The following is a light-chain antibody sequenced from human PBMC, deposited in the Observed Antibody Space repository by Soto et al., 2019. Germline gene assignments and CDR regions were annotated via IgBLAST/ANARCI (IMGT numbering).Light chain of an antibody. V-gene: IGKV1-39*01. CDR1: QSISTK. J-gene: IGKJ1*01. CDR3: QQSYSRVT. Sequence: DIQMTQSPSSLSASVGDSVTITCRASQSISTKLSWYQQRPGKVPKLLIYAASRLQSGVPSRFSGSKSGTDFTLTIYSLQPEDFATYYCQQSYSRVTFGQGTKVDIK. CDR2: AAS.